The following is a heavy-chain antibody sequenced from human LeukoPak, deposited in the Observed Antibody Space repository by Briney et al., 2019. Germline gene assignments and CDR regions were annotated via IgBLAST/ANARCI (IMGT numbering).Heavy chain of an antibody. CDR2: ISYDGSNK. CDR3: AKDGPSTSNYGMDV. D-gene: IGHD2-2*01. CDR1: GFTFSSYG. J-gene: IGHJ6*04. Sequence: GGSLRLSCAASGFTFSSYGMQWVRQAPGKGLEWVAVISYDGSNKYYADSVKGRFTISRDNSKNTLYLQMNSLRAEDTAVYYCAKDGPSTSNYGMDVWGKGTTVTVSS. V-gene: IGHV3-30*18.